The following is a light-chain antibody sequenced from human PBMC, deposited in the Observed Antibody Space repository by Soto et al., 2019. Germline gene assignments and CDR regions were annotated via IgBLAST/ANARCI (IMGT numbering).Light chain of an antibody. CDR3: QQYTGPPTT. CDR1: QSVSSSY. Sequence: TVGTQSPGPLSLSPGERATLSCRASQSVSSSYLAWYQQKPGQAPRLLIYGASSRATGIPDRFSGSGSGTDFTLTITRLEPEDSAVYFCQQYTGPPTTFGQAT. J-gene: IGKJ5*01. V-gene: IGKV3-20*01. CDR2: GAS.